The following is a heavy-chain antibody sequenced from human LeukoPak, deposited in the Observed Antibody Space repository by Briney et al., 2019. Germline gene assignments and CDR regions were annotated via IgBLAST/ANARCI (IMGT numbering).Heavy chain of an antibody. CDR2: IGGSGDRT. CDR3: AKDEADHYWYFDL. Sequence: PGGSLRLSCEASGFTFSNYAMSWVRQAPGKGLEWVSGIGGSGDRTYYADSVKGRLTISRDNSKNTLFLQINSLRAEDTAIYYCAKDEADHYWYFDLWGRGTLVTVSS. J-gene: IGHJ2*01. CDR1: GFTFSNYA. V-gene: IGHV3-23*01.